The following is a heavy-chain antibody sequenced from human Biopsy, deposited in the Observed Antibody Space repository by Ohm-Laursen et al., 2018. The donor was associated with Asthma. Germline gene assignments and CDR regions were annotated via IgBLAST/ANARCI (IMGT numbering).Heavy chain of an antibody. D-gene: IGHD5-24*01. CDR2: ISYDGSST. CDR1: GFAFRTSA. J-gene: IGHJ6*02. CDR3: ARDSARWLTTSYFYGMDV. Sequence: RSLRLSCAAAGFAFRTSAMHWVRLAPGKDLEWLAVISYDGSSTYYGDSAKGRFTVSRDNSKNTLYLQLTGLRAEDTALYYCARDSARWLTTSYFYGMDVWGQGTTVTVSS. V-gene: IGHV3-30-3*01.